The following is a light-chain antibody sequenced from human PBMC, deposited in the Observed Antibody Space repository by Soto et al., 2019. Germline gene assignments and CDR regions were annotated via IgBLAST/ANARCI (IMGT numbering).Light chain of an antibody. CDR3: QQYGTSPT. Sequence: ENVLTPSPRTPSFSPGGRDTPPFRASENISAGYLAWYQQKPGQAPRLLVYGPSNRATGIADRFSGSGSGTDFTLTINRLEAEDSAVYYCQQYGTSPTFGQGTRLEIK. CDR2: GPS. CDR1: ENISAGY. J-gene: IGKJ5*01. V-gene: IGKV3-20*01.